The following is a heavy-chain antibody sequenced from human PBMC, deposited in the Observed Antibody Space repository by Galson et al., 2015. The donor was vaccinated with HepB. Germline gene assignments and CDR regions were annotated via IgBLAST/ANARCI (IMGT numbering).Heavy chain of an antibody. CDR3: ATRDWGLVLGG. D-gene: IGHD2-21*01. V-gene: IGHV3-23*01. Sequence: SLRLSCAASGFTFSSHAMNWVRQAPGKGLEWVSGIHNDGGGAKHADSVKGRFSISRDNSRNTLYLQMNTLRVEDTAVYYCATRDWGLVLGGWGQGSLVTVSS. CDR1: GFTFSSHA. CDR2: IHNDGGGA. J-gene: IGHJ4*02.